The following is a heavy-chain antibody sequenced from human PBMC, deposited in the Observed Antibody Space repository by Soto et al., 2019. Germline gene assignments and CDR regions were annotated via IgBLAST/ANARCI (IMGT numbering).Heavy chain of an antibody. J-gene: IGHJ6*02. Sequence: SETLSLTCTVSGGSVSSGSYYWSWIRQPPGKGLERIGYIYYSGSTNYNPSLKSRVTISVDTSKNQFSLKLSSVTAADTAVYYCARLEVVLTGYYITPTYYYGMDVWGQGTTVTVSS. V-gene: IGHV4-61*01. CDR2: IYYSGST. CDR3: ARLEVVLTGYYITPTYYYGMDV. D-gene: IGHD3-9*01. CDR1: GGSVSSGSYY.